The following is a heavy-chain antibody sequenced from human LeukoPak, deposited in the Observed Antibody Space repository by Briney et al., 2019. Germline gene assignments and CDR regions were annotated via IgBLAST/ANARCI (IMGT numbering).Heavy chain of an antibody. J-gene: IGHJ5*02. V-gene: IGHV4-39*07. CDR2: IYYSGST. D-gene: IGHD3-10*01. CDR1: GGSISSSSYY. CDR3: ARDNEWFGELYGNWFDP. Sequence: SETLSLTCTVSGGSISSSSYYWGWIRQPPGKGLEWIGSIYYSGSTYYNPSLKSRVTISVDTSKNQFSLKLSSVTAADTAVYYCARDNEWFGELYGNWFDPWGQGTLVTVSS.